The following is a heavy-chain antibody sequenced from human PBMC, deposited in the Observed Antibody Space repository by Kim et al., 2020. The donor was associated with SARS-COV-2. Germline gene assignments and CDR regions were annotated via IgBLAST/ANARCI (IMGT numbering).Heavy chain of an antibody. J-gene: IGHJ3*02. CDR3: ARLYSSSWYDVFDI. CDR1: GGSISSYY. D-gene: IGHD6-13*01. V-gene: IGHV4-59*08. Sequence: SETLSLTCTVSGGSISSYYWSWIRQPPGKGLEWIGYIYYSGSTNYNPSLKSRVTISVDTSKNQFSLKLRSVTDADTAVYYCARLYSSSWYDVFDIWGQGTMGTVSS. CDR2: IYYSGST.